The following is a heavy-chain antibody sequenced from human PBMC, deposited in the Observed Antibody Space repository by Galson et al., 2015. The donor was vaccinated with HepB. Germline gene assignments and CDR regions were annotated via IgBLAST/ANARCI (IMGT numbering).Heavy chain of an antibody. D-gene: IGHD2-21*02. Sequence: SVKVSCKASGYTFPRHAIHWVRQAPGQRLEWMGWINVGNGNTKFAQKFHDRFTITRDISASTAYMELRRLRSEDTAVYYCAKEAVTGYPFDTYDFWGQGTRVTVSS. V-gene: IGHV1-3*01. CDR3: AKEAVTGYPFDTYDF. CDR2: INVGNGNT. CDR1: GYTFPRHA. J-gene: IGHJ3*01.